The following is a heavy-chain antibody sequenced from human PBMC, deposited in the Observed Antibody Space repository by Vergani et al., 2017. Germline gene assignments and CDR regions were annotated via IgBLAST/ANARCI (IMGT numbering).Heavy chain of an antibody. CDR1: GFTFSSYD. D-gene: IGHD6-19*01. CDR3: AKDGPRGYSSGWSQFPHY. J-gene: IGHJ4*02. Sequence: EVQLLESGGGLVQPGGSLRLSCAASGFTFSSYDMSWVRQAPGKGLEWVSAISGSGGSTYYADSVKGRFTISLDDSKNTLYLQMNSLRAEDTAVYYCAKDGPRGYSSGWSQFPHYWGQGTLVTVSS. CDR2: ISGSGGST. V-gene: IGHV3-23*01.